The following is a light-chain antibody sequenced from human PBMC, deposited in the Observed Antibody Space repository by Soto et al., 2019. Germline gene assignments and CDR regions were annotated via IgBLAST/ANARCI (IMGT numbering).Light chain of an antibody. V-gene: IGKV1-39*01. CDR2: AAS. CDR1: QSIRRY. J-gene: IGKJ4*01. Sequence: DIQMTQSPSSLSASVGDRVTITCRASQSIRRYVNWYQQKPGKAPKLLIYAASSLQSGVPSRFSGSVSGTDFTLTISSLQPEDFATYSCQQSYNTPLTFGGGTKVEIK. CDR3: QQSYNTPLT.